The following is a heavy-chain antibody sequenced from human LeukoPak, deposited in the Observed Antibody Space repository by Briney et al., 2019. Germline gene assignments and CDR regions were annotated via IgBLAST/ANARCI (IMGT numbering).Heavy chain of an antibody. CDR3: ARGPTQRHTAMKNWFDP. CDR1: GYTFTGYY. CDR2: INPNSGGT. J-gene: IGHJ5*02. Sequence: ASVKVSCKASGYTFTGYYMHWVRQAPGQGLEWMGWINPNSGGTNYAQKFQGRVTMTRDTSISTAYMELSRLRSDDTAVYYCARGPTQRHTAMKNWFDPWGQGTLVTVSS. V-gene: IGHV1-2*02. D-gene: IGHD5-18*01.